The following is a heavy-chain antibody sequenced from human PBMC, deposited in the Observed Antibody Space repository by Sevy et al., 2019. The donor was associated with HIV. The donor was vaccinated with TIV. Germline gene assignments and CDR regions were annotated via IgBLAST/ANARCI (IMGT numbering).Heavy chain of an antibody. J-gene: IGHJ6*02. CDR1: GGSISSYY. Sequence: SETLSPTCTVSGGSISSYYWSWIRQPAGKGLEWIGRIYTSGSTNYNPSLKSRVTMSVDTSKNQFSLKLSSVTAADTAVYYCARDYKNYYYYGMDVWGQGTTVTVSS. V-gene: IGHV4-4*07. CDR3: ARDYKNYYYYGMDV. D-gene: IGHD1-1*01. CDR2: IYTSGST.